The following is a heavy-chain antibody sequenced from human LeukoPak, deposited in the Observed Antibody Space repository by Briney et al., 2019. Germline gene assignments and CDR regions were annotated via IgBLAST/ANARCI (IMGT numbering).Heavy chain of an antibody. V-gene: IGHV4-30-4*01. D-gene: IGHD5-18*01. CDR2: IYYSGST. Sequence: SQTLSLTCTVSGGSISSGDCYWSWIRQPPGKGLEWIGYIYYSGSTYYNPSLKSRVTISVDTSKNQFSLKLSSVTAADTAVYYCASKRGYSYGWAFDIWGQGTMVTVSS. CDR1: GGSISSGDCY. J-gene: IGHJ3*02. CDR3: ASKRGYSYGWAFDI.